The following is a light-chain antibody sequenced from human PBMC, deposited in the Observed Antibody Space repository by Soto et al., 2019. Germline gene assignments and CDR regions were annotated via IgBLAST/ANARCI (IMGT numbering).Light chain of an antibody. Sequence: QSVLTQPASVSGSPGQSITISCTGTSSDVGSYNLVSWYQQHPGKAPKLMIYEVSKRPSGVSNRFSGSKSGNTASLTISGLQAEDEADYYCCSCAGGSTLFGGVTKLTVL. CDR1: SSDVGSYNL. V-gene: IGLV2-23*02. CDR2: EVS. CDR3: CSCAGGSTL. J-gene: IGLJ2*01.